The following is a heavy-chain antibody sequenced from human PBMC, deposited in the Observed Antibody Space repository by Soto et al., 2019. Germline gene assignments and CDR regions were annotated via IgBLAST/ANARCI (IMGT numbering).Heavy chain of an antibody. V-gene: IGHV3-74*01. Sequence: PGGSLRLSCAASGFSFGSYWMHWVRQAPGKGLVWVARVDSGGTGTSYADSVMGRFTISRDNAKSTVYLHMSSLRAEDTAVYYCVRDFGAVGSTAAFDIWGQGTMVT. CDR1: GFSFGSYW. D-gene: IGHD1-26*01. CDR2: VDSGGTGT. CDR3: VRDFGAVGSTAAFDI. J-gene: IGHJ3*02.